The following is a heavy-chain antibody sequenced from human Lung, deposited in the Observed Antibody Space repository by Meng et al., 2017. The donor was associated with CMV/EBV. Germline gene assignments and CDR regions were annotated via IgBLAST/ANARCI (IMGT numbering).Heavy chain of an antibody. J-gene: IGHJ3*02. CDR1: GGTFSSYA. Sequence: SXXVSXKASGGTFSSYAISWVRQAPGQGLEWMGGIIPIFGTANYAQKFQGRVTITTDESTSTAYMELSSLRSEDTAVYYCARGSRSGELLTFQFAFDIWGQGTMVTVSS. D-gene: IGHD2-15*01. CDR2: IIPIFGTA. CDR3: ARGSRSGELLTFQFAFDI. V-gene: IGHV1-69*05.